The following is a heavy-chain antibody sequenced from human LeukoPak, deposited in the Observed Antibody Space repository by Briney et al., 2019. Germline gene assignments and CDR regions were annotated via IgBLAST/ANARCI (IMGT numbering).Heavy chain of an antibody. J-gene: IGHJ6*03. Sequence: GGSLRLSCEASGFSFSSYGLHWVRQAPGKGLEWVAFIRYDGSNKYYADSVKGRFTISRDNSKNTLYLQMNSLRAEDTAVYYCAKEGLYDILTGYYYYMDVWGKGTTVTISS. CDR3: AKEGLYDILTGYYYYMDV. CDR1: GFSFSSYG. V-gene: IGHV3-30*02. D-gene: IGHD3-9*01. CDR2: IRYDGSNK.